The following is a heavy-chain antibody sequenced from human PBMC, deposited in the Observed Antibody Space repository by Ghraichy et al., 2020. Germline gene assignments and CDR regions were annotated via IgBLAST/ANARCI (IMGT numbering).Heavy chain of an antibody. V-gene: IGHV1-2*02. CDR3: ARDLVTGDSYYYYGLDV. Sequence: ASVNVSCKSSGYTFSDYYIHWVRQAPGQGLEWMGLINPGGGDTNYAQKFQGRVTMTRDTSITTAYMELRRLRSDDTAVYYCARDLVTGDSYYYYGLDVWGRGTTVTVS. CDR2: INPGGGDT. J-gene: IGHJ6*02. CDR1: GYTFSDYY. D-gene: IGHD1-20*01.